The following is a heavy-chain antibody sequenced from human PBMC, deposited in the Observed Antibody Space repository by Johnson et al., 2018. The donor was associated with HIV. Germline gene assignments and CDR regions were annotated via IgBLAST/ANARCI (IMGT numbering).Heavy chain of an antibody. J-gene: IGHJ3*02. CDR1: GFTFSSYA. CDR3: ARSGAASIAARGDAFDI. Sequence: VQLVESGGGLVQPGGSLRLSCATSGFTFSSYAMSWVRQAPGKGLEWVSAISGSGGSTYYADSVKGRCTISRDNSKNTLYLQMSSLRAEDTAVYYCARSGAASIAARGDAFDIWGQGTMVTVSS. CDR2: ISGSGGST. D-gene: IGHD6-6*01. V-gene: IGHV3-23*04.